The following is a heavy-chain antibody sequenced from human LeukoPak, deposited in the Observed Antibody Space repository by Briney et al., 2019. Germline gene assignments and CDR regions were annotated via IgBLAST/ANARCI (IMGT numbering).Heavy chain of an antibody. CDR3: ANQSPG. V-gene: IGHV3-23*01. J-gene: IGHJ4*02. CDR2: ISGDGDTT. Sequence: GGSLRLSCGASGFTFSTHAMAWVRQAPGKGLDWVSAISGDGDTTYYADSVKGRFTISRDNSKNTVYLQMNGLRAEDTAVYYCANQSPGWGQGTLLTVSS. CDR1: GFTFSTHA.